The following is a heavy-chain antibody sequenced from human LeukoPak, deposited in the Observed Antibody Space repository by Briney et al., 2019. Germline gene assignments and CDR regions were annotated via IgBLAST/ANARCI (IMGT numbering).Heavy chain of an antibody. J-gene: IGHJ6*02. CDR2: ISWNSGSI. Sequence: GGSLRLFCAASGFTFDDYAMHWVRQAPGKGLEWVSGISWNSGSIGYADSVKGRFTISRDNAKNSLYLQMNSLRAEDTALYYCAKDKGPYYYYYGMDVWGQGTTVTVSS. CDR3: AKDKGPYYYYYGMDV. CDR1: GFTFDDYA. V-gene: IGHV3-9*01.